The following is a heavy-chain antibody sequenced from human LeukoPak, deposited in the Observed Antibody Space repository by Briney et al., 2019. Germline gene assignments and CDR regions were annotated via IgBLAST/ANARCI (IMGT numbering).Heavy chain of an antibody. CDR1: GFIFSDYY. D-gene: IGHD2/OR15-2a*01. V-gene: IGHV3-11*01. CDR3: AAEVSPKVFDY. Sequence: PGGSLRLSCASSGFIFSDYYVSWIRQVPGKGLEWIAYISARGDVIYSVDSVKGRFTISRDNAKSLLYLQMNSLRGDDTAVYFCAAEVSPKVFDYRGQGTLVTVSS. J-gene: IGHJ4*02. CDR2: ISARGDVI.